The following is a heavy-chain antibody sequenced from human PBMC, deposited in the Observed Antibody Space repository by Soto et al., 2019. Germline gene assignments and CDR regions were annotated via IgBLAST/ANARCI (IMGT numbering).Heavy chain of an antibody. CDR2: ISGCGDNT. CDR1: GITLSSHA. J-gene: IGHJ4*02. Sequence: CGSLRLSCAPAGITLSSHAMHWIHQSTRQGQDWDTAISGCGDNTYYADSVKGRFNIFRYKCKNGLYLQLNSLRSEDTAVYNCAKDGKIAAAGTWVKYCDYWGRVHLVAVSS. V-gene: IGHV3-23*01. CDR3: AKDGKIAAAGTWVKYCDY. D-gene: IGHD6-13*01.